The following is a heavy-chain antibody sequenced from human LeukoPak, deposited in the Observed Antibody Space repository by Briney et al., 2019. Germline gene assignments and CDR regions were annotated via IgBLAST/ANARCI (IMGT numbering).Heavy chain of an antibody. Sequence: PGGSLRLSCAASGFTFSSYVMSWVRQAPGKGLEWVSAISGSGGSTYYADSVKGRFTISRDNSKNTLYLQMNSLRAEDTAVYYCASDTAMVIYYYYYMDVWGKGTTVTVSS. D-gene: IGHD5-18*01. CDR2: ISGSGGST. J-gene: IGHJ6*03. CDR1: GFTFSSYV. V-gene: IGHV3-23*01. CDR3: ASDTAMVIYYYYYMDV.